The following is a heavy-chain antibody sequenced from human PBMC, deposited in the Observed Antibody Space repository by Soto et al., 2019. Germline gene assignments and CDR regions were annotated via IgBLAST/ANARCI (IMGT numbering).Heavy chain of an antibody. V-gene: IGHV3-7*01. J-gene: IGHJ4*01. Sequence: GGSLRLSCAASGFTFGNYWMSWVRQAPGKGLEWLATIKRDASEKKYVDSVKGRFTMSRDNAKNSLDLQMDSLRAEDTAAYYCARDPGYCPGNSVNHYLDYCARGTLVTVSS. D-gene: IGHD2-15*01. CDR1: GFTFGNYW. CDR2: IKRDASEK. CDR3: ARDPGYCPGNSVNHYLDY.